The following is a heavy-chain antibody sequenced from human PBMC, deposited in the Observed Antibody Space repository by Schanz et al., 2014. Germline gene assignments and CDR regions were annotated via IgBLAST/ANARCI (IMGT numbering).Heavy chain of an antibody. J-gene: IGHJ5*01. D-gene: IGHD3-10*01. Sequence: EVQLVESGGGLVQPGGSLRLSCAASGLTFSNPDMSWVRQAPGKGLEWVSAISGSGDNTFYADSVRGRFTISRDNSRNTLYLQMNSLRAEDTAVYYCAKDFTGSGIFFNSWGQGTLVSVSS. CDR3: AKDFTGSGIFFNS. CDR2: ISGSGDNT. CDR1: GLTFSNPD. V-gene: IGHV3-23*04.